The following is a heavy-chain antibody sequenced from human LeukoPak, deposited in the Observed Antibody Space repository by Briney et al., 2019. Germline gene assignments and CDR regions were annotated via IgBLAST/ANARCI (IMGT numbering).Heavy chain of an antibody. D-gene: IGHD3-10*01. V-gene: IGHV3-23*01. Sequence: GGSLRLSCAASGFTFSSYGMSWVRQAPGKGLEWVSAISGSGGSTYYADSVKGRFTISRDNSKNTLYLQMNSLRAEDTAVYYCAKKGYGSGSYWRPGYYYYYMDVWGKGTTVTISS. CDR1: GFTFSSYG. CDR2: ISGSGGST. J-gene: IGHJ6*03. CDR3: AKKGYGSGSYWRPGYYYYYMDV.